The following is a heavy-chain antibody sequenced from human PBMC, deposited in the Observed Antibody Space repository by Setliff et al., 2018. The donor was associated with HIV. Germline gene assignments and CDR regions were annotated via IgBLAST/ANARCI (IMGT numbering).Heavy chain of an antibody. D-gene: IGHD1-1*01. V-gene: IGHV1-3*04. J-gene: IGHJ4*02. CDR1: GYSFTKYV. CDR3: ARRASTAEVFDY. Sequence: ASVKVSCKASGYSFTKYVMHWVRQAPGQRLEWMGWLRTGNGDTSYSESLQGRVTFTSDTSANTAYMELRSLGSDDTAVYFCARRASTAEVFDYWGQGTLVTVSS. CDR2: LRTGNGDT.